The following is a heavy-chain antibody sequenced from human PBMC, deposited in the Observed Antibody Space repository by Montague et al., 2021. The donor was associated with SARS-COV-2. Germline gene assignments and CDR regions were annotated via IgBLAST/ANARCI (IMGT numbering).Heavy chain of an antibody. Sequence: SETLSLTCAVSGGSITGFSWSWVRQPAGKGLEWIGRVTTSGTTNYSPSPRSRVTMSVATSKNQFSLNLNSVTAADTAIYYCARTPTRPLSLDSWGQGTLVTVSS. CDR2: VTTSGTT. J-gene: IGHJ4*02. CDR3: ARTPTRPLSLDS. CDR1: GGSITGFS. V-gene: IGHV4-4*07. D-gene: IGHD6-6*01.